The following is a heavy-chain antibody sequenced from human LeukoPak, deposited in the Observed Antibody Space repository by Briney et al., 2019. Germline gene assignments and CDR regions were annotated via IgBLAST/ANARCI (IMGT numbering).Heavy chain of an antibody. V-gene: IGHV5-51*01. CDR2: IYPGDSDT. Sequence: GESLKISCKGSGYSFTSYWIGWVRQMPGKGLEWMGIIYPGDSDTRYSPSFQGQVTISADKSISTAYLQWSSLKASDTAMYYCATQPYSATAMIDYWGQGTLVTVSS. CDR1: GYSFTSYW. CDR3: ATQPYSATAMIDY. J-gene: IGHJ4*02. D-gene: IGHD2-2*01.